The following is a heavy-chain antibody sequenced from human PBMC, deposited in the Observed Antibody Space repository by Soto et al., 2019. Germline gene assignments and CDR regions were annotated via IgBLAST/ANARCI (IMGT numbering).Heavy chain of an antibody. V-gene: IGHV3-33*01. D-gene: IGHD6-13*01. Sequence: QVQLVESGGGVVQPGRSLRLSCAASGFTFSSYGMHWVRQAPGKGLEWVAVIWYDGSNKYYADSVKGRFTISRDNSKNTLYRQMNSLRAEDTAVYYWAGGGARGSSWSNDYWGQGTLVTVSS. J-gene: IGHJ4*02. CDR3: AGGGARGSSWSNDY. CDR1: GFTFSSYG. CDR2: IWYDGSNK.